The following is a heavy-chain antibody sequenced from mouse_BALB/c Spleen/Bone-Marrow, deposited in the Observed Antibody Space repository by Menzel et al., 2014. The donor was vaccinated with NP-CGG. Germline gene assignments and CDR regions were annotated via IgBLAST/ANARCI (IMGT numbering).Heavy chain of an antibody. J-gene: IGHJ2*01. CDR3: DAWGYVDY. V-gene: IGHV14-4*02. Sequence: VQLQQSGAELVRSGASVKLSCTASGFNIKDYYMHWVKQRPEQGLEWIGWIDPENGDTEYAPKFQGKATMTADTSSNTAYLQLSSLTSEDTAVYYWDAWGYVDYWGQGTTLTVSS. CDR1: GFNIKDYY. CDR2: IDPENGDT.